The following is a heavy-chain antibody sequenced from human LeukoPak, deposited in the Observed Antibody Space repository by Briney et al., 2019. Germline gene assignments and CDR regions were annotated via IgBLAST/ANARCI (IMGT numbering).Heavy chain of an antibody. V-gene: IGHV3-30*18. J-gene: IGHJ4*02. CDR2: ISYDGSNK. D-gene: IGHD3-22*01. Sequence: GALRLSCAASGFTFSSYGMHWVRQAPGKGLEWVAVISYDGSNKYYADSVKGRFTISRDNSKNTLYLQMNSLRAEDTAVYYCAKAKDLSYYYVSSGYDYWGQGTLVTVSS. CDR1: GFTFSSYG. CDR3: AKAKDLSYYYVSSGYDY.